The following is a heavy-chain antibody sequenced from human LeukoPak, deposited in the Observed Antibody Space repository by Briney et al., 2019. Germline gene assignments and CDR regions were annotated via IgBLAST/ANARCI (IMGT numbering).Heavy chain of an antibody. J-gene: IGHJ6*02. CDR1: VYTFTNYY. Sequence: ASVTVSFKASVYTFTNYYLHWVRQAPGQGLAWRGIINPSGGTTRYVEKFQGRVTMTRDTSPSTVYMELRSLRSEDTAVYYCARGGYSESFYNPRSYGMDVWGQGTTVIVSS. CDR3: ARGGYSESFYNPRSYGMDV. CDR2: INPSGGTT. D-gene: IGHD3-10*01. V-gene: IGHV1-46*01.